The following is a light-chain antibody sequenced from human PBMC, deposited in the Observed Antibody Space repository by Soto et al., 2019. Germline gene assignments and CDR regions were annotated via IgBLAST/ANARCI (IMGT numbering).Light chain of an antibody. CDR2: GAS. CDR3: QQYRSSPRT. J-gene: IGKJ1*01. V-gene: IGKV3-20*01. CDR1: QSVASSY. Sequence: EIVLTQSPGTLSLFPGERATFSCRASQSVASSYLAWYQQKFGQAPRLLIYGASNRAAGIPDRFSGSGSGTDYTLTISRLEPEDSAVYFSQQYRSSPRTFGQGTRVEI.